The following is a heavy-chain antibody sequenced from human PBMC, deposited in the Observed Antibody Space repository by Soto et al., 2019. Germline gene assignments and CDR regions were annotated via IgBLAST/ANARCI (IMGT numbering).Heavy chain of an antibody. CDR1: GGSISSYY. J-gene: IGHJ6*04. Sequence: QVQLQESGPGLVKPSETLSLSCTVSGGSISSYYWSWFRQSPGKRMEWIGYVHHSWGSSYNPSLQSRVAISLDTSKSQASLKVTSLTATDTGVYYCARQGFGPLHGLVDVWGEGTTVTVSS. V-gene: IGHV4-59*08. CDR2: VHHSWGS. D-gene: IGHD3-10*01. CDR3: ARQGFGPLHGLVDV.